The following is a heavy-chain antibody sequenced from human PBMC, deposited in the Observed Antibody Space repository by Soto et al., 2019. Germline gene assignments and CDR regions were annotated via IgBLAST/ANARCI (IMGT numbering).Heavy chain of an antibody. J-gene: IGHJ4*02. CDR3: GGGDLVTDY. CDR1: GGSISSGGYY. D-gene: IGHD3-16*01. Sequence: PSETLSLTCTVSGGSISSGGYYWSWIRQHPGKGLEWIGYIYYSGRTDYNPSLKSRVTISVDTSKNHFSLNLSSVTAADTAVYYCGGGDLVTDYWGQGTLVTVSS. V-gene: IGHV4-31*03. CDR2: IYYSGRT.